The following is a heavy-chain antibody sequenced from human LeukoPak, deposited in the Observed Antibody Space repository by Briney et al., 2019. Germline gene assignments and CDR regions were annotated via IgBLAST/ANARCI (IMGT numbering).Heavy chain of an antibody. V-gene: IGHV3-23*01. J-gene: IGHJ4*02. CDR1: GFSFGGYA. D-gene: IGHD3-9*01. CDR2: ITYNGAAT. CDR3: AKDGLYFDGSTHIYYFDS. Sequence: GGSRILSCAASGFSFGGYAMTWVRQAPGKGLEWVSSITYNGAATYYLDSVKARFTISRDNSRSTLYLQMDSLTAEDTALYYCAKDGLYFDGSTHIYYFDSWGQGTLVAVSS.